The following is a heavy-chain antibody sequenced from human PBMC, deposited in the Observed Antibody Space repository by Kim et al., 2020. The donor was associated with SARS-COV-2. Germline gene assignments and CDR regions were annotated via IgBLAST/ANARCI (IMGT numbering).Heavy chain of an antibody. J-gene: IGHJ6*02. V-gene: IGHV3-7*01. CDR2: GSEK. CDR3: ARIKGMDV. Sequence: GSEKYDVDSVKGRFTISRDNTKHSLYLQMNSLRVEDTAVYYCARIKGMDVWGQGTTVTVSS.